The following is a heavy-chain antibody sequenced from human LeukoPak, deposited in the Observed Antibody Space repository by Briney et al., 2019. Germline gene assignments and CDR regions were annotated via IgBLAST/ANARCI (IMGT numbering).Heavy chain of an antibody. Sequence: SETLSLTCTVSGGSISSSSYYWGWIRQPPGKGLEWIGSIYYSGSTYYNPSLKSRVTISVDTSKNQFSLKLSSVTAADTAVYYCARVGRNNWNAIHYFDYWGQGTLVTVSS. D-gene: IGHD1-1*01. J-gene: IGHJ4*02. CDR1: GGSISSSSYY. CDR2: IYYSGST. CDR3: ARVGRNNWNAIHYFDY. V-gene: IGHV4-39*07.